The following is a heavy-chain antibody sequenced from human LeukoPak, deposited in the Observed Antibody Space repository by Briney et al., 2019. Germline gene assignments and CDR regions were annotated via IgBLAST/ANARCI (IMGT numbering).Heavy chain of an antibody. J-gene: IGHJ5*02. D-gene: IGHD3-10*01. Sequence: GASVKVSCKASGYTFTSYGISWVRQAPGQGLEWMGWINPNSGGTNYAQKFQGRVTMTRDTSISTAYMELSRLRSDDTAVYYCARGCSYYGSGSYYRFGWFDPWGQGTLVTVSS. V-gene: IGHV1-2*02. CDR2: INPNSGGT. CDR3: ARGCSYYGSGSYYRFGWFDP. CDR1: GYTFTSYG.